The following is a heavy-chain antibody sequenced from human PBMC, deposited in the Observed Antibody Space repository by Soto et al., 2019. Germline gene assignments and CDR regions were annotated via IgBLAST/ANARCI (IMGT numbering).Heavy chain of an antibody. CDR3: ARDCSGGACYPASFDY. CDR2: IYYTGST. CDR1: AGSISTYH. Sequence: PSETLSLTCSASAGSISTYHWRWIRQPAGKGLEWFGRIYYTGSTDYNPSLKSRVTMSVDTSKNQFSLKVSSVTAADTAVYYCARDCSGGACYPASFDYWGQGTLVTVS. V-gene: IGHV4-4*07. D-gene: IGHD2-15*01. J-gene: IGHJ4*02.